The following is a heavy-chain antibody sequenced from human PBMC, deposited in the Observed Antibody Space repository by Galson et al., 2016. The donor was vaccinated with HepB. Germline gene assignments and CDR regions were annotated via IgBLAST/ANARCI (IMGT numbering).Heavy chain of an antibody. CDR1: GFPFSSFD. Sequence: SLRLSCAASGFPFSSFDMHWVRQAPGKGLEWVAYLWYDGTRQHYAESVKGRFTISRDNSKNTLYLQMNSLRAEDAAVYYCATEGSETAFDLWGRGTLVTVSS. D-gene: IGHD3-9*01. CDR3: ATEGSETAFDL. V-gene: IGHV3-33*01. CDR2: LWYDGTRQ. J-gene: IGHJ1*01.